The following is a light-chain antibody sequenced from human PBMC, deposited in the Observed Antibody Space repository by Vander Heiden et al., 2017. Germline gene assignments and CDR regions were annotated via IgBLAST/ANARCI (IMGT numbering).Light chain of an antibody. V-gene: IGKV3-20*01. CDR1: QSVSSSY. CDR3: QQYGSSPIT. Sequence: EIVLTPSPGTLSLSPGGRATLSCRSSQSVSSSYLAWYQQKPGQAPRLLIYGASSRATGTPDRFSGSGSGTDFTLTISRLEPEDFAVYYWQQYGSSPITFGQGTRLEIK. J-gene: IGKJ5*01. CDR2: GAS.